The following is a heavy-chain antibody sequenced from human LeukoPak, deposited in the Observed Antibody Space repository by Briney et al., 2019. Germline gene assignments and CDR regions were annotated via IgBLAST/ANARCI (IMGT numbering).Heavy chain of an antibody. J-gene: IGHJ4*02. CDR1: GFTFSDYE. D-gene: IGHD3-22*01. Sequence: GGSLRLSCAAFGFTFSDYEMNWVRQAPGKGLEWVSYISRSSSTIYYADSVKGRFTISRDNAKNSLYLQMNSLRAEDTAVYYCARRVIVVGLDYWGQGTLVTVSS. CDR3: ARRVIVVGLDY. CDR2: ISRSSSTI. V-gene: IGHV3-48*03.